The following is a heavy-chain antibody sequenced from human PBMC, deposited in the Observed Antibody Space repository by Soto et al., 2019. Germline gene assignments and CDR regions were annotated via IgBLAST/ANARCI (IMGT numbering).Heavy chain of an antibody. CDR2: INHSGST. V-gene: IGHV4-34*01. J-gene: IGHJ4*02. CDR3: ARVRGDYVWGSYRIDY. D-gene: IGHD3-16*02. Sequence: SETLSLTCAVYGGSFSGYYWSWIRQPPGKGLEWIGEINHSGSTNYNPSLKSRVTISVDTSKNQFSLKLSSVTAADTAVYYCARVRGDYVWGSYRIDYWGQGTLVT. CDR1: GGSFSGYY.